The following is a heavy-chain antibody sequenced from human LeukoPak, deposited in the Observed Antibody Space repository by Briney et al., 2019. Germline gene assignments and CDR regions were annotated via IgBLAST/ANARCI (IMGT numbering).Heavy chain of an antibody. CDR2: ISWNSGSI. CDR1: GFTFDDHA. J-gene: IGHJ4*02. CDR3: AKDRNSGSYTFFDY. Sequence: PGGSLRLSCAASGFTFDDHAMHWVRQAPGKGLEWVSGISWNSGSIGYADSVKGRFTISRDNAKNSLYLQMNSLRAEDTALYYCAKDRNSGSYTFFDYWGQGTLVTVSS. D-gene: IGHD1-26*01. V-gene: IGHV3-9*01.